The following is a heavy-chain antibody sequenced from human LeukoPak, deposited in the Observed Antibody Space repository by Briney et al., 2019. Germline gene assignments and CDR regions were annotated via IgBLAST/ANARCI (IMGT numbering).Heavy chain of an antibody. CDR1: GYTFSSYW. J-gene: IGHJ4*01. Sequence: GESLKISCKGSGYTFSSYWIGWVRQMPGKGLEWMGIIYPTDSETRYSPSFQGQVTISVDKSINTAYLQWSSLKASDTAMYFCVRRSPYSTAWAAFDSWGQGTLVTASS. CDR2: IYPTDSET. D-gene: IGHD6-19*01. CDR3: VRRSPYSTAWAAFDS. V-gene: IGHV5-51*01.